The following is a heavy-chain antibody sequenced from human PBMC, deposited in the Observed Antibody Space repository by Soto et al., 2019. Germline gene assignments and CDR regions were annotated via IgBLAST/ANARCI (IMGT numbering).Heavy chain of an antibody. D-gene: IGHD3-3*01. V-gene: IGHV3-53*02. CDR1: GFTVSSNY. CDR3: ARGGANHYDFWSGSLGWFDP. J-gene: IGHJ5*02. CDR2: IYSGGST. Sequence: EVQLVETGGGLIQPGGSLRLSCAASGFTVSSNYMSWVGQAPGKGLEWVSVIYSGGSTYYADSVKGRFTISRDNSKNTLYLQMNSLRAEDTAVYYCARGGANHYDFWSGSLGWFDPWGQGTLVTVSS.